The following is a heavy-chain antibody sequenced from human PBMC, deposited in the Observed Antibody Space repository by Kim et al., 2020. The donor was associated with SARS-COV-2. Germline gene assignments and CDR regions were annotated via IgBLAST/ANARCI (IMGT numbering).Heavy chain of an antibody. J-gene: IGHJ4*02. D-gene: IGHD4-17*01. CDR3: ARGRGDYGAEDFDY. Sequence: PGSVKGRLPISRENAKNSLYLQMNSLRAGDTAVYYCARGRGDYGAEDFDYWGQGTLVTVSS. V-gene: IGHV3-13*01.